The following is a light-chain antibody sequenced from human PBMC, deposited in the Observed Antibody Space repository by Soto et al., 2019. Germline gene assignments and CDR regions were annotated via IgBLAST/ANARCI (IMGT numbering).Light chain of an antibody. CDR1: QSVSSN. CDR3: QQYNNWPRT. J-gene: IGKJ1*01. CDR2: GAS. V-gene: IGKV3-15*01. Sequence: EIVMTQSPATLSVSPGERATLSCRASQSVSSNLAWYQQKPGQAPRLLIYGASTRATGIPARFSGSGPGTEFTLIIISLQSEDFAVYYCQQYNNWPRTFGQGTKVDIK.